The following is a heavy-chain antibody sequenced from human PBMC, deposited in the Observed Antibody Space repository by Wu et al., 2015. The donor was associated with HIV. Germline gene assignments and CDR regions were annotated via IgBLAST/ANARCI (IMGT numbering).Heavy chain of an antibody. V-gene: IGHV1-18*01. J-gene: IGHJ5*02. Sequence: QAQLVQSGPEAKRPGASVKVSCKASYILSSYPIGWVRQAPGQRLEWMGWMNPKNGHIQPAQRFQDRITMSADNSAHTAYMELRSLRSDDTAVYYCARDDSVAGPLDLWGQGTLVTVSS. CDR3: ARDDSVAGPLDL. CDR2: MNPKNGHI. D-gene: IGHD6-19*01. CDR1: YILSSYP.